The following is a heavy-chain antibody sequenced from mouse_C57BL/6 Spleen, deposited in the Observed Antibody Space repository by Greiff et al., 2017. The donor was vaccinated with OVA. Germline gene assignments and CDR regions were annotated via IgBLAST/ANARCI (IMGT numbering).Heavy chain of an antibody. CDR2: IYPGDGDT. J-gene: IGHJ4*01. CDR1: GYAFSSSW. Sequence: VHLVESGPELVKPGASVKISCKASGYAFSSSWMNWVKQRPGKGLEWIGRIYPGDGDTNYNGKFKGKATLTADKSSSTAYMQPSSLSSEDSAVYFCARGPGTGAMDYWGQGTSVTVSS. CDR3: ARGPGTGAMDY. D-gene: IGHD4-1*01. V-gene: IGHV1-82*01.